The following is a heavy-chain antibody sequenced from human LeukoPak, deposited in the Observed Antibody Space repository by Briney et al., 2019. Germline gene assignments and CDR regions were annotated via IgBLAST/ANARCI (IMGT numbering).Heavy chain of an antibody. CDR3: VKETSSGNFVTIDC. CDR2: ITGDGGGT. Sequence: GGSLRLSCVASGFTFRNYVMSWVRQTPEKGLEWVSAITGDGGGTNHADSVKGRFFISRDNSKNTLHMQMNSLRAEDTAVYYCVKETSSGNFVTIDCWGQGALVTVSS. J-gene: IGHJ4*02. CDR1: GFTFRNYV. V-gene: IGHV3-23*01. D-gene: IGHD1-26*01.